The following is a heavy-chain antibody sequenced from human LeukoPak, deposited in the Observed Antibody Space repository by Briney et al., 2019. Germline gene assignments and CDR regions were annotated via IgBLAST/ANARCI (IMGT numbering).Heavy chain of an antibody. CDR2: IIPILGIA. CDR1: GGTFSSYT. D-gene: IGHD6-6*01. CDR3: ARSRGEQLVGPYYYYKDV. Sequence: SVKVSCKASGGTFSSYTISWVRQAPGQGLEWMGRIIPILGIANYAQKFQGRVTITADKSTSTAYMELSSLRSEDTAVYYCARSRGEQLVGPYYYYKDVWGKGTTVTVSS. J-gene: IGHJ6*03. V-gene: IGHV1-69*02.